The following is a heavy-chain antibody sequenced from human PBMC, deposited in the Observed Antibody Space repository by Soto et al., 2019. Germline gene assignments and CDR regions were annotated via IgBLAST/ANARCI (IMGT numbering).Heavy chain of an antibody. CDR1: GGSVSSGGYY. V-gene: IGHV4-31*03. CDR3: AGGDPGEFDY. CDR2: IYYSGST. D-gene: IGHD2-21*02. J-gene: IGHJ4*02. Sequence: SETLSLTCTVSGGSVSSGGYYWSWIRQHPGKGLEWIGHIYYSGSTYYNPSLKSRVTISIDTSKNHFSLKLSSVTAADTAVYYCAGGDPGEFDYWGQGTLVTVSS.